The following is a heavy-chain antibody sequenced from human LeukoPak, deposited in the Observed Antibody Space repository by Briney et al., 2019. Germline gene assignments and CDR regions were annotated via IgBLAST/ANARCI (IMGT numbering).Heavy chain of an antibody. CDR3: ARARSYSSSWYFYYYYYMDV. Sequence: GASVKVSCKASGYTFTSYDINWVRQATGQGLEWMGWMNPNSGNTGYAQKFQGRVTMTRNTSISTAYMELSSLRSEDTAVYYCARARSYSSSWYFYYYYYMDVWGKGTTVTVSS. CDR1: GYTFTSYD. J-gene: IGHJ6*03. D-gene: IGHD6-13*01. CDR2: MNPNSGNT. V-gene: IGHV1-8*01.